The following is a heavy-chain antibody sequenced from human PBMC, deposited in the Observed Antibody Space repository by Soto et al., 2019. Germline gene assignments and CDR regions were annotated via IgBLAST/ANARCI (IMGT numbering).Heavy chain of an antibody. CDR2: ISGGGGST. Sequence: HPGGSLRLSCAAPGFTFNNYAMSWVRQAPGKGLEWVSAISGGGGSTYYADSVKGRFTISRDNSKNTLYLQMNSLRAEDTAVYYCANSQYNWNYVPYSWGQGTLVTVSS. CDR3: ANSQYNWNYVPYS. J-gene: IGHJ4*02. D-gene: IGHD1-7*01. V-gene: IGHV3-23*01. CDR1: GFTFNNYA.